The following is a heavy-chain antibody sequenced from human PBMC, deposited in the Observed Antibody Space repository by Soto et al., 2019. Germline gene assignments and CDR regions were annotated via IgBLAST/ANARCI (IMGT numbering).Heavy chain of an antibody. V-gene: IGHV1-24*01. CDR1: GYTLTELS. D-gene: IGHD2-15*01. J-gene: IGHJ4*02. CDR3: ATDCSGGSCYSGQYYFDY. Sequence: GASVKVSCKVSGYTLTELSMHWVRQAPGKGLEWMGGFDPEDGETIYAQKFQGRVTMTEDTSTDTAYMELSSLRSEDTAVYYCATDCSGGSCYSGQYYFDYWGQGTLVTVSS. CDR2: FDPEDGET.